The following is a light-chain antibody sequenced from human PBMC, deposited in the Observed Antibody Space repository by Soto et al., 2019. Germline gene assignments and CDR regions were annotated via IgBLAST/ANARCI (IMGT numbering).Light chain of an antibody. Sequence: EIVMTQSPATLSVSPGERATLSCRASQSVTSNLAWFQQKPGQAPRLLIYGASARATGIPARFSGSGSGTEFTLTISSLQSEDFVVYYCQQYNNWPLTFGGGTKVAIK. CDR2: GAS. CDR3: QQYNNWPLT. CDR1: QSVTSN. J-gene: IGKJ4*01. V-gene: IGKV3-15*01.